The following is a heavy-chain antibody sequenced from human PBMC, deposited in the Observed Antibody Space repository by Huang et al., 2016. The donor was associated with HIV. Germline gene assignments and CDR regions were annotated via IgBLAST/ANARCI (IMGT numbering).Heavy chain of an antibody. J-gene: IGHJ6*02. Sequence: QMQLQQRGAGLLKPSETLSLTCGVSGGSFTGNYLTWIRQAPGKGLEWIGEVNDSGATHYNPSLNGRVTISLDKSNRELSLNLRSVTAADTAVYYCARQWTILEWLLGLDVWAQGTTVIVSS. V-gene: IGHV4-34*02. CDR3: ARQWTILEWLLGLDV. CDR1: GGSFTGNY. CDR2: VNDSGAT. D-gene: IGHD3-3*01.